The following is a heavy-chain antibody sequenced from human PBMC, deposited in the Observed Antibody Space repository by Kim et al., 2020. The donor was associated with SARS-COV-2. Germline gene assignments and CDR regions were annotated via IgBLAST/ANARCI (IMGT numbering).Heavy chain of an antibody. V-gene: IGHV1-69*13. CDR3: ARSRYSLGFGELFFWFDP. J-gene: IGHJ5*02. D-gene: IGHD3-10*01. CDR1: GGTFSSYA. Sequence: SVKVSCKASGGTFSSYAISWVRQAPGQGLEWMGGIIPIFGTANYAQKFQGRVTITADESTSTAYMELSSLRSEDTAVYYCARSRYSLGFGELFFWFDPWGQGTLVTVSS. CDR2: IIPIFGTA.